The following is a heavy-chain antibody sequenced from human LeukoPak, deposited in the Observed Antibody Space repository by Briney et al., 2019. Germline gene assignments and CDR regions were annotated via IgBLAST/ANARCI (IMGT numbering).Heavy chain of an antibody. V-gene: IGHV4-34*01. J-gene: IGHJ4*02. CDR3: ARLRPETHLAGRNSGSXXXYFDY. D-gene: IGHD1-26*01. CDR1: GGSFSGYY. CDR2: INHSGST. Sequence: SETLSLTCAVYGGSFSGYYWSWIRQPPGKGLEWIGEINHSGSTNYNPSLRSRVTISVDTSKNQFSLKLSSVTAADTAVYYCARLRPETHLAGRNSGSXXXYFDYWGQGTLVTVSS.